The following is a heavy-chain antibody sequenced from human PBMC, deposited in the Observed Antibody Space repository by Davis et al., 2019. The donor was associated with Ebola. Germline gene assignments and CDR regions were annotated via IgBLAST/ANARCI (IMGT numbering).Heavy chain of an antibody. Sequence: GSLRLSCTVSGGSISSYYWSWIRQSPGKGLEWIGYIYYSGSTNYNPSLKSRVTISVDTSKNQFSLKLSSVTAADTAAYYCARRSFSVFGVVNDWGQGTLVTVSS. CDR1: GGSISSYY. V-gene: IGHV4-59*08. D-gene: IGHD3-3*01. J-gene: IGHJ4*02. CDR3: ARRSFSVFGVVND. CDR2: IYYSGST.